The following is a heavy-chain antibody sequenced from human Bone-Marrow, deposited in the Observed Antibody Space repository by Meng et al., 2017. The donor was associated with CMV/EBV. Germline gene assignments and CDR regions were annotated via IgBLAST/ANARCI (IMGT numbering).Heavy chain of an antibody. V-gene: IGHV4-34*01. CDR2: INHSASA. Sequence: GSLRLSCGVYGGSFSGYYWSWIRQPPGKGLEWIGEINHSASANYNPSLKSRVTISVDTSKNQFSLRLISVTAADTAVYYCARDYSGSALDYWGQGKLVTVSS. D-gene: IGHD1-26*01. CDR1: GGSFSGYY. CDR3: ARDYSGSALDY. J-gene: IGHJ4*02.